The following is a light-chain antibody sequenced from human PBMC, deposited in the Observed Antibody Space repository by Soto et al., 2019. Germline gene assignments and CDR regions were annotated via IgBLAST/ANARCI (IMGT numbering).Light chain of an antibody. CDR2: GAS. Sequence: EIVMTQSPATRSVSPVERARLSFRASQSVRGNLAWYQQRPGQSPRLLIYGASSRATGIPARFSGSGSGTEFTLSISSLQSEHFAVYYCQQYNNWPFITFGQGTRLEIK. J-gene: IGKJ5*01. CDR3: QQYNNWPFIT. CDR1: QSVRGN. V-gene: IGKV3-15*01.